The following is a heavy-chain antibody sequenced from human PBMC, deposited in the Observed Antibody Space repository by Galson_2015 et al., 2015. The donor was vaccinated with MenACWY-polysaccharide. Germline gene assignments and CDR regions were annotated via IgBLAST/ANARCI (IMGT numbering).Heavy chain of an antibody. CDR2: INQDGSAK. D-gene: IGHD3-9*01. V-gene: IGHV3-7*03. Sequence: SLRLSCAASGFTFNNYWLNWVRQAPGKGLEWISNINQDGSAKYYADSVKGRFTISRDNAKNSLYLQMNSLRPEDTAMYYCASQTLTWYFDYWGQGALVTVSS. J-gene: IGHJ4*02. CDR3: ASQTLTWYFDY. CDR1: GFTFNNYW.